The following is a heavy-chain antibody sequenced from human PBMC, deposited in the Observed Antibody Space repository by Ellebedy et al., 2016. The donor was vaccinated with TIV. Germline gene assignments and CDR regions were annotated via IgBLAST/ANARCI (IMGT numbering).Heavy chain of an antibody. CDR1: GFTFSTYG. CDR3: VKRAGATVAGRAFDI. D-gene: IGHD6-13*01. V-gene: IGHV3-23*01. CDR2: ISSRGSIT. Sequence: GESLKISXAASGFTFSTYGMSWVRQAPGKGLEWVSAISSRGSITFYADSVKGRFAISRDNSKNTLYLQMNSLRAEDTALYYCVKRAGATVAGRAFDIWGQGTMVTVSS. J-gene: IGHJ3*02.